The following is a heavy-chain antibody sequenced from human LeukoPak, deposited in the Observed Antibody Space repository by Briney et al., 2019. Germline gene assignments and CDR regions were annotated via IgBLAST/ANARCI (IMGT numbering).Heavy chain of an antibody. Sequence: GGSLRLSCAASGFTVSSNYMSWVRQAPGKGLEWVSVIYSGGNTYYADSVKGRFTISRDNSKNTLYLQMNSLRAEDTAVYYCARAGYCSSTSCYNKGIFDYWGQGTLVTVSS. V-gene: IGHV3-53*01. J-gene: IGHJ4*02. CDR2: IYSGGNT. CDR3: ARAGYCSSTSCYNKGIFDY. CDR1: GFTVSSNY. D-gene: IGHD2-2*02.